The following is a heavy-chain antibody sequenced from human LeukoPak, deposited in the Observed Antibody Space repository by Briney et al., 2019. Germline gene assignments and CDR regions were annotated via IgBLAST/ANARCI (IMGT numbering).Heavy chain of an antibody. J-gene: IGHJ5*02. D-gene: IGHD4-23*01. CDR1: GGTFSSYA. CDR3: ATDYGENSRFDP. CDR2: IIPIFGTA. Sequence: GASVTVSCKASGGTFSSYAISWVRQAPGQGLEWMGGIIPIFGTANYAQKFQGRVTITTDESTSTAYMELSSLRSEDTAVYYCATDYGENSRFDPWGQGTLVTVSS. V-gene: IGHV1-69*05.